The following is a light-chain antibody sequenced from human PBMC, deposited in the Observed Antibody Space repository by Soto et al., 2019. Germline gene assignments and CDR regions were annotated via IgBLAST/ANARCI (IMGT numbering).Light chain of an antibody. CDR3: QQYDSAYT. CDR2: GAS. V-gene: IGKV3-20*01. Sequence: EIVLTQSPGTVSSSPGERVTLSCRASQTIANNFLAGYQHRPGQAPRVVVYGASSRATGIPDRFSGSGSGTEFTLTISRLEPEDFAVYYCQQYDSAYTFGQGTKLE. J-gene: IGKJ2*01. CDR1: QTIANNF.